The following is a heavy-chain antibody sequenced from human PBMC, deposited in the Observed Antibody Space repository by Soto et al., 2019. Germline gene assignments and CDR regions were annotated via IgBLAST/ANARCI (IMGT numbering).Heavy chain of an antibody. CDR1: GFTFRNQD. J-gene: IGHJ4*02. CDR3: AKDRQFRSYYESPGHYND. CDR2: ISGRGGVT. Sequence: EVQLLESGGGLVQPGGSLRLTCVASGFTFRNQDMRWVRQAPGKGLEWVSGISGRGGVTYYADSVKGRFTISRDNSKNTRYVKMTNRRANDTAVDYWAKDRQFRSYYESPGHYNDWGRGTLATVS. D-gene: IGHD3-10*01. V-gene: IGHV3-23*01.